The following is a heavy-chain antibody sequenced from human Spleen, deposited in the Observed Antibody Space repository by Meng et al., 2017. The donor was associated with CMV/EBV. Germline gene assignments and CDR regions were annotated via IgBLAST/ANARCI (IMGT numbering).Heavy chain of an antibody. D-gene: IGHD1-26*01. V-gene: IGHV1-46*01. CDR2: INPDGGST. CDR1: GYTFTRHY. J-gene: IGHJ5*02. CDR3: ARDGSGSYLVDT. Sequence: RASGYTFTRHYIHWVRQAPGHGLEWVGIINPDGGSTTYAERFQDRVTMTRDTSTSTVYMELSNLRSEDTAVFYCARDGSGSYLVDTWGQGTLVTVSS.